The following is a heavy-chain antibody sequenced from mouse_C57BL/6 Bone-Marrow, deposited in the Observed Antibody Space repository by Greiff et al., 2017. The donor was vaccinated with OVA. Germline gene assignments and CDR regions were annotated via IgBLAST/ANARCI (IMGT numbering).Heavy chain of an antibody. D-gene: IGHD1-1*01. CDR1: GYTFTSYG. J-gene: IGHJ2*01. Sequence: VKLMESGAELARPGASVKLSCKASGYTFTSYGISWVKQRTGQGLEWIGEIYPRSGNTYYNEKFKGKATLTADKSSSTAYMELRSLTSEDSAVYFCARGMYYGSSWYFDYWGQGTTLTVSS. CDR2: IYPRSGNT. V-gene: IGHV1-81*01. CDR3: ARGMYYGSSWYFDY.